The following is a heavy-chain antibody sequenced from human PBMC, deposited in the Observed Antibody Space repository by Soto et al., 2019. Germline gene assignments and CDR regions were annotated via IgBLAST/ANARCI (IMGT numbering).Heavy chain of an antibody. CDR2: ISGLNGNT. CDR1: GYTFTSYG. D-gene: IGHD3-3*01. CDR3: ARGRSAIFGVVYYFDY. V-gene: IGHV1-18*01. J-gene: IGHJ4*02. Sequence: QIQLMQSGADLKKPGASVKVSCRASGYTFTSYGVAWVRQAPGQGLEGMGWISGLNGNTNYAENFQDRVNMTIDTSTRTGYLELRGLRSDDTAVYYCARGRSAIFGVVYYFDYWGQGILVTVSS.